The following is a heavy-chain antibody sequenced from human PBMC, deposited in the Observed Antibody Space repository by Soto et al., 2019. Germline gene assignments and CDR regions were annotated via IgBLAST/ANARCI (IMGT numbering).Heavy chain of an antibody. J-gene: IGHJ6*02. CDR2: IRSKAHGMTT. CDR1: GFIFRDYA. Sequence: GTLRLSCTTSGFIFRDYAMSWGRQAPGKGLEWVGLIRSKAHGMTTDYVASVKGRFTISRDDSKSVAYLQMNSLKTDDPAVYYCTAAYRNTWSAIWDQATTGTVCS. V-gene: IGHV3-49*04. CDR3: TAAYRNTWSAI. D-gene: IGHD6-13*01.